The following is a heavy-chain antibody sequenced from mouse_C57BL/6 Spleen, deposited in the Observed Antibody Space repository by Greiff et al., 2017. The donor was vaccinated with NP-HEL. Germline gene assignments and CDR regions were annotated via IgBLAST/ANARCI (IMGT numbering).Heavy chain of an antibody. D-gene: IGHD1-1*01. CDR1: GFTFSSYA. CDR3: TRVGDYYGSSYWYFDV. J-gene: IGHJ1*03. Sequence: EVMLVESGEGLVKPGGSLKLSCAASGFTFSSYAMSWVRQTPEKRLEWVAYISSGGDYIYYADTVKGRFTISRDNARNTLYLQMSSLKSEDTAMYYCTRVGDYYGSSYWYFDVWGTGTTVTVSS. CDR2: ISSGGDYI. V-gene: IGHV5-9-1*02.